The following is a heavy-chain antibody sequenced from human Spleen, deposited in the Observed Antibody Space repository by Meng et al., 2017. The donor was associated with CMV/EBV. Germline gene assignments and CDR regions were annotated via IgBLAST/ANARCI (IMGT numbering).Heavy chain of an antibody. CDR1: GYTFNSYG. D-gene: IGHD3-10*01. CDR3: ARDFINWTPGAHRFPYNFYGMDV. V-gene: IGHV1-18*01. CDR2: INTYNGNT. Sequence: ASVKVSCKASGYTFNSYGFSWVRQAPGQGLEWMGWINTYNGNTDYAQNPQDRVTMTTDTSTTTVYMELRSLRTDDTAVYYCARDFINWTPGAHRFPYNFYGMDVWGQGTTVTVSS. J-gene: IGHJ6*02.